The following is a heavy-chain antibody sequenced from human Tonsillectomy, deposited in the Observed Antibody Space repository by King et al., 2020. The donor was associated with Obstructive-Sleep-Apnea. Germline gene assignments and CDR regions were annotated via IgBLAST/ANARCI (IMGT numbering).Heavy chain of an antibody. CDR1: GYSFTSYW. V-gene: IGHV5-10-1*03. J-gene: IGHJ4*02. CDR2: IDPSDSYT. CDR3: ARYTGFNDAYYFDY. D-gene: IGHD3-9*01. Sequence: VQLVESGAEVKKPGESLRISCKGSGYSFTSYWISWVRQMPGKGLEWMGRIDPSDSYTNYSPSFQGHVTIAADKSISTAYLQWGSLKASDTAMYYCARYTGFNDAYYFDYWGQGTLVTVSS.